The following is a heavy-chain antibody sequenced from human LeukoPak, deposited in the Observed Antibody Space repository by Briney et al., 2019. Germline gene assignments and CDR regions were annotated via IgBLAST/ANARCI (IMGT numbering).Heavy chain of an antibody. CDR1: GYTFTGYY. D-gene: IGHD6-13*01. CDR3: ARVPKIIAAAGPNAFDI. CDR2: INPNSGGT. J-gene: IGHJ3*02. Sequence: ASVKVSCKASGYTFTGYYMHWVRQAPGQGLEWMGWINPNSGGTNYAQKFQGRVTMTRDTSISTAYMELSSLRSEDTAVYYCARVPKIIAAAGPNAFDIWGQGTMVTVSS. V-gene: IGHV1-2*02.